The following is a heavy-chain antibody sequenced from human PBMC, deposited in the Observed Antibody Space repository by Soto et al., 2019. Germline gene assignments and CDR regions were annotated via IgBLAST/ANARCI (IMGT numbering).Heavy chain of an antibody. CDR1: GYTLTELS. J-gene: IGHJ3*02. V-gene: IGHV1-24*01. Sequence: ASVKVSCKVSGYTLTELSMHWVRQAPGKGLEWMGGFDPEDGETIYAQKFQGRVTMTEDTSTDTAYMELRSLRSEDTAVYYCATEGATNPLDAFDIWGQGTMVTVSS. CDR2: FDPEDGET. CDR3: ATEGATNPLDAFDI. D-gene: IGHD1-26*01.